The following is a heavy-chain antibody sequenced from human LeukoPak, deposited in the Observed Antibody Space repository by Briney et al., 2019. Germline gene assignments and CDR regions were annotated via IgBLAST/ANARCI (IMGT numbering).Heavy chain of an antibody. Sequence: ASVKVSCKASGYTFTSYDINWVRQATGQGLEWMGWMNPNSGNTGYAQKFQGRVTMTRNTSISTAYMELSRLRSDDTAVYYCARDLGDVSARAAFDIWGQGTMVTVSS. D-gene: IGHD5-24*01. V-gene: IGHV1-8*01. CDR2: MNPNSGNT. CDR3: ARDLGDVSARAAFDI. CDR1: GYTFTSYD. J-gene: IGHJ3*02.